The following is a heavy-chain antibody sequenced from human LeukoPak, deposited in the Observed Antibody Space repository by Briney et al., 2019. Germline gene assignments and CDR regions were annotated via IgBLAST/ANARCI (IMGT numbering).Heavy chain of an antibody. CDR1: GGSISGYY. CDR3: ANYHDYSNFQGAYYLDY. CDR2: IYYSGST. V-gene: IGHV4-59*08. J-gene: IGHJ4*02. Sequence: SETLSLTCTVSGGSISGYYWSWIRQPPGKGLEWIGNIYYSGSTNYNPSLKSRVTISVDTSKNQFSLKLSSVTAADAAVYYCANYHDYSNFQGAYYLDYWGQGTLVTVSS. D-gene: IGHD4-11*01.